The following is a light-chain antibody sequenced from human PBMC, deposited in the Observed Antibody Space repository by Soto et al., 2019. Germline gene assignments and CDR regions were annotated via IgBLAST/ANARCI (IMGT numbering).Light chain of an antibody. CDR2: DAS. Sequence: EIVLTQSPATLSLSPGERATLSCRASQSVSSYLAWYQQQPGPAPRLLIYDASNRATGIPARFSGSGSGTDFTLTISSLEPEDFAVYYCQQRSNWPPMYTFGQGTKLEIK. V-gene: IGKV3-11*01. CDR1: QSVSSY. CDR3: QQRSNWPPMYT. J-gene: IGKJ2*01.